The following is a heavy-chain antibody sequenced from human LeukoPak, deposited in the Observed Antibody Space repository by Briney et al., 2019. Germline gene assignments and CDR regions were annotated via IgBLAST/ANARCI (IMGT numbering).Heavy chain of an antibody. CDR3: ARDQRGVTIFGVVIAHYYYYGMDV. V-gene: IGHV1-18*01. CDR1: GYTFTSYG. Sequence: ASVKVSCKASGYTFTSYGISWVRLAPGQGLEWMGWISAYNGNTNYAQKLQGRVTMTTDTSTSTAYMELRSLRSDDTAVYYCARDQRGVTIFGVVIAHYYYYGMDVWGQGTTVTVSS. D-gene: IGHD3-3*01. CDR2: ISAYNGNT. J-gene: IGHJ6*02.